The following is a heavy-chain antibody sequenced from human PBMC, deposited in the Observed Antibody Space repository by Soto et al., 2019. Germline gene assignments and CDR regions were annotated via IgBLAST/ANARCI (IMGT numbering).Heavy chain of an antibody. CDR3: ARDVGYGLIDG. CDR1: GYTFTSYG. J-gene: IGHJ4*02. V-gene: IGHV1-18*01. D-gene: IGHD5-18*01. Sequence: QVQLVQSGGEVKKPGASVKVSCKASGYTFTSYGISWVRQAPGQGLEWMGWINAYNGNTNYAQKVQGRVNMTTDTSTSTAYRELRSLRSDDTAVYYCARDVGYGLIDGWGQGTLVTVSS. CDR2: INAYNGNT.